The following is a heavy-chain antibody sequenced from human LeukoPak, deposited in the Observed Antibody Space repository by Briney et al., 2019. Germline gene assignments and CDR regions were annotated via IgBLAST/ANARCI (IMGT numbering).Heavy chain of an antibody. CDR2: ISAYNGNT. D-gene: IGHD1-26*01. J-gene: IGHJ3*02. Sequence: ASVKVSCKASGYTFPTYGISWVRQAPGQGLEWMGWISAYNGNTNCAQTLQGRVTMTTDTSTSTAYMELRSLRSDDTAVYYCARGGRWELPRPYAFDIWGQGTMVTVSS. V-gene: IGHV1-18*01. CDR1: GYTFPTYG. CDR3: ARGGRWELPRPYAFDI.